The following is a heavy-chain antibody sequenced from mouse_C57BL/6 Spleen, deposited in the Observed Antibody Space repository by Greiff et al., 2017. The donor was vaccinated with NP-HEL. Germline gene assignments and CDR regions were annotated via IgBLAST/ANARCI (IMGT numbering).Heavy chain of an antibody. CDR3: ARALSNYVDWYFDV. Sequence: QVHVKQPGTELVKPGASVKLSCKASGYTFTSYWMHWVKQRPGQGLEWIGNINPSNGGTNYNEKFKSKATLTVDKSSSTAYMQLSSLTSEDSAVYYCARALSNYVDWYFDVWGTGTTVTVSS. D-gene: IGHD2-5*01. CDR1: GYTFTSYW. J-gene: IGHJ1*03. V-gene: IGHV1-53*01. CDR2: INPSNGGT.